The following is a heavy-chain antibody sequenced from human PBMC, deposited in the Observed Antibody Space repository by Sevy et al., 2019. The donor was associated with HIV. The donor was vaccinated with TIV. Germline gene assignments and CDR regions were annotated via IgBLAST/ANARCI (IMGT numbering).Heavy chain of an antibody. CDR3: ARQMYSSSWYRRGAFDI. CDR1: GYSFTSYW. CDR2: IYPGDSDT. Sequence: GESLKISCKGSGYSFTSYWIGWVRQMPGKGLEWMGIIYPGDSDTRYSPSFQGQVTISADKSISTAYLQWSSLKASDTAMYYCARQMYSSSWYRRGAFDIWGQGTMVTVS. V-gene: IGHV5-51*01. D-gene: IGHD6-13*01. J-gene: IGHJ3*02.